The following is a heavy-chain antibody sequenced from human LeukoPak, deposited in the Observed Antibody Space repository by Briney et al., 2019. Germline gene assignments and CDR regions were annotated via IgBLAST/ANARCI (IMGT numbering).Heavy chain of an antibody. CDR3: VKDRVAAAGIGEFDY. CDR1: GFTFNSYA. CDR2: MSGNGGST. V-gene: IGHV3-64D*06. D-gene: IGHD6-13*01. Sequence: AGGSLRLSCSASGFTFNSYAMHWVRQAPGKGLEYVSAMSGNGGSTYYADSVKGRFTISRDNSKNTLYLQMSSLRAEDTAVYYCVKDRVAAAGIGEFDYWGQGTLVTVSS. J-gene: IGHJ4*02.